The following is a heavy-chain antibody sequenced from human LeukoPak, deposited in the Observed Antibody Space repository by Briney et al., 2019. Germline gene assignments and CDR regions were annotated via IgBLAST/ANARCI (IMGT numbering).Heavy chain of an antibody. V-gene: IGHV3-64*02. Sequence: GRSLRLSCAASGFTFNSYPMHWVRQAPGKGLEFLSAISSDGGTTYYPDSVKGRFTISRDNSKNTVYLQMGSLRTEDMAVYYCARGPLSYTSEWPWNFDYWGQGTLVTVSS. CDR1: GFTFNSYP. CDR3: ARGPLSYTSEWPWNFDY. CDR2: ISSDGGTT. D-gene: IGHD6-25*01. J-gene: IGHJ4*02.